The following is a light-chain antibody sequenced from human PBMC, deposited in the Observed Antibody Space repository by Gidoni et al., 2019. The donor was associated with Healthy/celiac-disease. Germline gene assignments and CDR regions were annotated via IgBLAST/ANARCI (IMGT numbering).Light chain of an antibody. CDR1: RVLVAG. J-gene: IGKJ3*01. CDR2: KAS. V-gene: IGKV1-5*03. Sequence: DIQMTQSPSTQSPSLAGPVRVLVAGWPGISRNQEKPPKLLIYKASSLESGVPTQFSGRGSGTEFTLTISSLQPDDLATYYCQQYNSYITFGHGTKVEIQ. CDR3: QQYNSYIT.